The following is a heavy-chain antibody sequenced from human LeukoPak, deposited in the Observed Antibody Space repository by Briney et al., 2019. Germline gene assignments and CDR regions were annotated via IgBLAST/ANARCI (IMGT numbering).Heavy chain of an antibody. J-gene: IGHJ5*02. Sequence: ASVKVSCKASGYTFTGYYMHWLRQAPGQGLEWMGWINPNSGGTNYAQKFQGRVTMTRNTSISTAYMELSSLRSEDTAVYYCARRGYCSSTSCHKYNWFDPWGQGTLVTVSS. CDR2: INPNSGGT. D-gene: IGHD2-2*01. CDR1: GYTFTGYY. V-gene: IGHV1-2*02. CDR3: ARRGYCSSTSCHKYNWFDP.